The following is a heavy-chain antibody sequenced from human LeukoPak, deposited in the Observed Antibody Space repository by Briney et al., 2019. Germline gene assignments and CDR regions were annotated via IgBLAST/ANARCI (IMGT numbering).Heavy chain of an antibody. CDR3: ARARGYSGYDYNWFDP. V-gene: IGHV4-59*01. CDR1: GGSISSYY. J-gene: IGHJ5*02. CDR2: IYYSGST. D-gene: IGHD5-12*01. Sequence: PSETLSLTCTVSGGSISSYYWSWIRQPPGKGLEWIGYIYYSGSTNYNPSLKSRVTISVDTSKNQFSLKLSSVTAADTAVYYCARARGYSGYDYNWFDPWGQGTLVTVSS.